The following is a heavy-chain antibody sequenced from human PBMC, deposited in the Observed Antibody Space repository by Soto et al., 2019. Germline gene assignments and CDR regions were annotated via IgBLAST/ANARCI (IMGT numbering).Heavy chain of an antibody. Sequence: GGSLRLSCAASGFTFSSYGMHWVRQAPGKGLEWVAVIWYDGSNKYYADSVKGRFTISRDNSKNTLYLQMNSLRAEDTAVYYCARDILARSRNDAFDIWGQGTMVTVSS. J-gene: IGHJ3*02. CDR3: ARDILARSRNDAFDI. V-gene: IGHV3-33*08. D-gene: IGHD4-4*01. CDR2: IWYDGSNK. CDR1: GFTFSSYG.